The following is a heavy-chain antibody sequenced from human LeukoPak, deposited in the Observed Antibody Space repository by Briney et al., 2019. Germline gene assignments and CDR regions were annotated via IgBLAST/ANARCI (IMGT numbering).Heavy chain of an antibody. Sequence: SETLSLTCAVYGGSFSGYYWSWIRQPPGKGLEWIGEINHSGSTNYNPSLKSRVTISVDTSKNQFSLKLSSVTAADTAVYYCARGRAVAATKGLYYYYYYMDVWGKGTTVTVSS. V-gene: IGHV4-34*01. CDR3: ARGRAVAATKGLYYYYYYMDV. J-gene: IGHJ6*03. CDR1: GGSFSGYY. D-gene: IGHD2-15*01. CDR2: INHSGST.